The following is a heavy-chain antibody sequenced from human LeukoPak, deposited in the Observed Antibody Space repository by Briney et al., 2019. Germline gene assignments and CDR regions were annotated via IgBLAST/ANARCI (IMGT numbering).Heavy chain of an antibody. CDR3: ATNYGGNFYYVMDV. V-gene: IGHV3-23*01. J-gene: IGHJ6*02. Sequence: AGGSLRLSCAASGFTFSSYAMNWVRQAPGKGLEWVSTISGSGGSTYYADSVKGRLTISRDNSKNTLYLQMNSLRPEDTAVYYCATNYGGNFYYVMDVWGQGTTVTVSS. CDR2: ISGSGGST. CDR1: GFTFSSYA. D-gene: IGHD4-17*01.